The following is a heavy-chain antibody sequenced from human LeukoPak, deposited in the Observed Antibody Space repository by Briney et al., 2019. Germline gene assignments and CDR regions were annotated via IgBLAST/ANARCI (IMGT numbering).Heavy chain of an antibody. CDR2: IGIDSGNT. CDR3: ARDYKYAFDN. CDR1: GFTFSDC. J-gene: IGHJ4*02. Sequence: AGGSLRLSCAASGFTFSDCMEWVRQAPGKGLEWISYIGIDSGNTNYADSVKGRFTISGDKAKNSLYLQMNSLRVEDTAVYYCARDYKYAFDNWGQGTLVTVSS. D-gene: IGHD5-24*01. V-gene: IGHV3-48*01.